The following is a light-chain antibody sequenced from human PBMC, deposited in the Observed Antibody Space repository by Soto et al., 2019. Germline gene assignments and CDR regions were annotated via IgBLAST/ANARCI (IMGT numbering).Light chain of an antibody. V-gene: IGKV2-28*01. CDR2: LGS. J-gene: IGKJ5*01. CDR1: QSVLYSSDNKNY. CDR3: MQALQSLT. Sequence: VITQSPVSLAVSQGERATINCKSSQSVLYSSDNKNYLTWYLQKPGQSPQLLIYLGSNRAPGVPDRFSGSGSGTDFTLKINRVEAEDVGTYYCMQALQSLTFGQG.